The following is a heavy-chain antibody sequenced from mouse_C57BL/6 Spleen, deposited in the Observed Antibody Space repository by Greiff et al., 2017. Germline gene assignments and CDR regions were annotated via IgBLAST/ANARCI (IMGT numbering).Heavy chain of an antibody. CDR1: GFTFSSYA. D-gene: IGHD5-5*01. Sequence: EVKLVESGGGLVKPGGSLKLSCAASGFTFSSYAMSWVRQTPEKRLEWVATISDGGSYTYYPDNVKGRFTISRDNAKNNLYLQMSHLKSEDTAMYYCAREGLPYWYFDVWGTGTTVTVSS. CDR2: ISDGGSYT. V-gene: IGHV5-4*01. CDR3: AREGLPYWYFDV. J-gene: IGHJ1*03.